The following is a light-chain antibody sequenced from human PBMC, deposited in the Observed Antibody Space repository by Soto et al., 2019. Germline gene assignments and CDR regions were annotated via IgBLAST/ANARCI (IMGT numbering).Light chain of an antibody. V-gene: IGKV1-39*01. CDR1: QSISSY. CDR2: AAS. CDR3: QQSYSTPL. J-gene: IGKJ4*01. Sequence: DIQMTQSPSSLSASVGDRVTITCRASQSISSYLNWYQQKPGKAPKLLIYAASSLQSGVPPRFSGSGSGTDFTLTISSLQPEDFATYYCQQSYSTPLFGGGTKVDIK.